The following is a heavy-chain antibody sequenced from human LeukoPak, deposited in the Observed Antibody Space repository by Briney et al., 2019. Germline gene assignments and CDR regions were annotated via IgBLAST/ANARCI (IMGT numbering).Heavy chain of an antibody. CDR2: IYYSGST. CDR1: GGSISSYY. Sequence: PSETLSLTCTVSGGSISSYYWSWIRQPPGKGLEWIGYIYYSGSTNYNPSLKSRVTISLDTSKNQFSLKLSSVTAADTAAYYCARDQFSEYFQHWGQGTLFTVSS. CDR3: ARDQFSEYFQH. V-gene: IGHV4-59*01. J-gene: IGHJ1*01.